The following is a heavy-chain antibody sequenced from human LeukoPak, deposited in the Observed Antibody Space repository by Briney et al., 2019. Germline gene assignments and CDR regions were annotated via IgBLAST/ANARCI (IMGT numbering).Heavy chain of an antibody. D-gene: IGHD3-10*01. CDR2: IYHSGST. J-gene: IGHJ5*02. V-gene: IGHV4-30-2*01. Sequence: KASQTLSLTCAVSGVSISSGGYSWRWIRQPPGKGLEWIGYIYHSGSTYYNPSLKSRVTISVDRSKNQFSLKLSSVTAADTAVYYCARGTYYYGSGSYYNHYNWFDPWGQGTLVTVSS. CDR1: GVSISSGGYS. CDR3: ARGTYYYGSGSYYNHYNWFDP.